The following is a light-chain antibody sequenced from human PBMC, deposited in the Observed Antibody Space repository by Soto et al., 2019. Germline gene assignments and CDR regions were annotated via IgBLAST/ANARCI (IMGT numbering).Light chain of an antibody. J-gene: IGKJ5*01. V-gene: IGKV3-11*01. CDR2: DAS. CDR3: QQRSNWHPS. CDR1: QSVSSY. Sequence: EIVLTQSPATLSLSPGERATLSCRASQSVSSYLAWYQQKPGQAPRLLIYDASNRATGIPARFSGSGSGTDFTHTISSLEPEDFAVYYCQQRSNWHPSFGQGTRLEIK.